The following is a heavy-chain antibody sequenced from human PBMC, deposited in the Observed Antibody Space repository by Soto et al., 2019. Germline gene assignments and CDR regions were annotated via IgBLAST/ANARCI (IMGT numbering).Heavy chain of an antibody. D-gene: IGHD6-13*01. Sequence: GGSLRLSCAASGFTFSSYSMNWVRQAPGKGLEWVSYISSSSSTIYYADSVKGRFTISRDNAKNSLYLQMNSLRAEDTAVYYCARVDSSSWSTYYFDYWGQGTLVTVSS. CDR2: ISSSSSTI. V-gene: IGHV3-48*01. CDR1: GFTFSSYS. CDR3: ARVDSSSWSTYYFDY. J-gene: IGHJ4*02.